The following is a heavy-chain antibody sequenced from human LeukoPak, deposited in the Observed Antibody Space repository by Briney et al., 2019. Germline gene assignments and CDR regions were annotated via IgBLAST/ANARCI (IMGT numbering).Heavy chain of an antibody. Sequence: SETLSLTCAVYGGSFSGYYWSSIRQPPGKGLEWIGEINHSGSTNYNPSLKSRVTISVDTSKNRFSLKLSSVTAADTAVYYCARERDWGQGTLVTVSS. V-gene: IGHV4-34*01. CDR3: ARERD. CDR2: INHSGST. CDR1: GGSFSGYY. J-gene: IGHJ4*02.